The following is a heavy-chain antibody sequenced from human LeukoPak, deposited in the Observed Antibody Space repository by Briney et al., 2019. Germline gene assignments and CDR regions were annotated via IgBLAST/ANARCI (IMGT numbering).Heavy chain of an antibody. CDR1: GFTFSSYA. CDR2: IKSKTDGGTT. J-gene: IGHJ4*02. CDR3: TTTYSGSTDY. D-gene: IGHD1-26*01. Sequence: GGSLRLSCAASGFTFSSYAMSWVRQAPGKGLEWVGRIKSKTDGGTTDYAAPVKGRFTISRDDSKNTLYLQMNSLKTEDTAVYYCTTTYSGSTDYWGQGTLVTVSS. V-gene: IGHV3-15*01.